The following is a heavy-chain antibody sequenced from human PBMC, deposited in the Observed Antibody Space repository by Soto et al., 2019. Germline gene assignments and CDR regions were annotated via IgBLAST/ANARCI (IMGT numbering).Heavy chain of an antibody. CDR1: GYTFTGYY. J-gene: IGHJ6*02. Sequence: GPSVKVSCKASGYTFTGYYMHWVRQAPGQGPEWMGWINPNSGGTNYAQKFQGWVTMTRDTSISTAYMELSRLRSDDTAVYYCARDSYRCYGEDSHYYGMDVWGQGTTVTVSS. CDR3: ARDSYRCYGEDSHYYGMDV. CDR2: INPNSGGT. V-gene: IGHV1-2*04. D-gene: IGHD5-12*01.